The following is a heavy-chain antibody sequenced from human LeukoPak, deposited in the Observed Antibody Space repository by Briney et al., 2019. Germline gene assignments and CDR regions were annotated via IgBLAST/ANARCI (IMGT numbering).Heavy chain of an antibody. CDR1: GFTFSTYS. V-gene: IGHV3-21*01. CDR2: ISGSSSYI. D-gene: IGHD6-6*01. J-gene: IGHJ4*02. Sequence: GGSLRLSCAASGFTFSTYSITWVRQAPGKGLEWVSSISGSSSYIYYADSVKGRFTISRDNAKNSLYLQMNSLRAEDTAVYYCASRIAARPIDYWGQGTLVTVSS. CDR3: ASRIAARPIDY.